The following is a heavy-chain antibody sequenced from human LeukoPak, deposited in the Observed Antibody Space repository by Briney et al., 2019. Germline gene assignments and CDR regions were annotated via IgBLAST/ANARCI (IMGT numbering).Heavy chain of an antibody. CDR3: ARGGGYAWDY. V-gene: IGHV3-7*01. D-gene: IGHD5-12*01. Sequence: GGSLRLSCATSGFTFTTYWMSWVRQAPGKGLEWVANIKQDGSEKYYVDSVKGRFTISRDNARNSLYLQMNSLRADDTAVYYCARGGGYAWDYWGQGTLVTVSS. CDR1: GFTFTTYW. CDR2: IKQDGSEK. J-gene: IGHJ4*02.